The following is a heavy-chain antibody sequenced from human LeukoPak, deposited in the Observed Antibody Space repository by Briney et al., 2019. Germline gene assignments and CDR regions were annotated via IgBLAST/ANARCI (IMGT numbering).Heavy chain of an antibody. J-gene: IGHJ4*02. CDR1: GYTFTGCY. CDR2: INPNSGGT. V-gene: IGHV1-2*02. Sequence: GASVKVSYKASGYTFTGCYMHWVRQATGQGLEWMGWINPNSGGTNYAQKFQGRVTMTRDTSISTAYMELSRLRSDDTAVYYCARAGTVAVDYWGQGTLVTVSS. CDR3: ARAGTVAVDY. D-gene: IGHD4-23*01.